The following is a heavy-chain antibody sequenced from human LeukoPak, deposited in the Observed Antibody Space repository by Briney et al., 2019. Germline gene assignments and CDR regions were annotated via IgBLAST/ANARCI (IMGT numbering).Heavy chain of an antibody. CDR3: ARPYSSGWQPFDY. Sequence: GSTNYNPSLKSRVTISVDTSKNQFSLKLRSVTAADTAVYYCARPYSSGWQPFDYWGQGALVTVSS. V-gene: IGHV4-59*01. J-gene: IGHJ4*02. D-gene: IGHD6-19*01. CDR2: GST.